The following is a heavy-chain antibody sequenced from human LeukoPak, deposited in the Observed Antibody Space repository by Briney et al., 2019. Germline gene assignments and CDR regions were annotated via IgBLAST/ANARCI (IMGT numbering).Heavy chain of an antibody. Sequence: SETLSLTCTVSGGSISSSSYYWGWIRQPPGKGLEWIGSIYYSGSTYYNPSLKSRVTISVDTSKNQFSLKLSSVTAADTAVYYCAREGGYCSSTSCYTGHFDYWGQGTLVTVSS. D-gene: IGHD2-2*02. CDR2: IYYSGST. CDR3: AREGGYCSSTSCYTGHFDY. V-gene: IGHV4-39*07. J-gene: IGHJ4*02. CDR1: GGSISSSSYY.